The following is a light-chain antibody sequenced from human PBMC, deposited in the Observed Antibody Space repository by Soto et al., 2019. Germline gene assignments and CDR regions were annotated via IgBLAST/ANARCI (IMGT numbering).Light chain of an antibody. J-gene: IGLJ3*02. CDR3: SSYAGSAGV. CDR1: SGDVGGYNY. Sequence: QSALTQPPSASGSPGQSVTISCTGTSGDVGGYNYVSWYQQHPGKAPELMIYEVSRRPSGVPDRFSGSKSGNTASLTVSGIQAEDEADYYCSSYAGSAGVFGGGTKLTVL. V-gene: IGLV2-8*01. CDR2: EVS.